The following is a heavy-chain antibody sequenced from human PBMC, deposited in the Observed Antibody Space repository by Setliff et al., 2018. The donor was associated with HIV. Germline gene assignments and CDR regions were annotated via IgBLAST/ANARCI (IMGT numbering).Heavy chain of an antibody. Sequence: ASVKVSCKASGYTFTRYGISWVRQAPGQGLEWMGWISANNGNTNYAQKLQGRVTMTTDTSTSTAYMELRSLRSDDTAVYYCARRYDSSGYRGFDIWGQGTMVTVSS. CDR1: GYTFTRYG. J-gene: IGHJ3*02. CDR3: ARRYDSSGYRGFDI. D-gene: IGHD3-22*01. CDR2: ISANNGNT. V-gene: IGHV1-18*01.